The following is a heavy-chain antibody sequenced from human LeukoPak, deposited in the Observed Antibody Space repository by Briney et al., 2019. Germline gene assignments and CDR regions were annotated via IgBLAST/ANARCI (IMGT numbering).Heavy chain of an antibody. CDR1: GFSFSSYS. D-gene: IGHD2-21*02. V-gene: IGHV3-21*01. Sequence: GGSLRLSCAASGFSFSSYSMNWVRQAPGKGLEWVSSISSTSSYIYYVDSVKGRFTISRDNAKNSLYLQMNSLRAEDTAVYRCMVTHPQHYYFDYWGQGTLVTVSS. J-gene: IGHJ4*02. CDR3: MVTHPQHYYFDY. CDR2: ISSTSSYI.